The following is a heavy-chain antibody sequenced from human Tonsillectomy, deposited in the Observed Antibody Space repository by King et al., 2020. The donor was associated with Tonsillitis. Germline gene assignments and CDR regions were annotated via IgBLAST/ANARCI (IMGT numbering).Heavy chain of an antibody. CDR3: AREGAILSYYYYYMDV. CDR2: IYTSGST. J-gene: IGHJ6*03. V-gene: IGHV4-61*02. Sequence: MQLQESGPGLVKPSQTLSLTCTVSGGSINSGSYYWSWIRQPAGKGLEWIGHIYTSGSTSYNPSLKSRVTISVDTSRNQLSLRLSSVTAADTAVYYCAREGAILSYYYYYMDVWGKGTTVTVSS. CDR1: GGSINSGSYY. D-gene: IGHD3-3*01.